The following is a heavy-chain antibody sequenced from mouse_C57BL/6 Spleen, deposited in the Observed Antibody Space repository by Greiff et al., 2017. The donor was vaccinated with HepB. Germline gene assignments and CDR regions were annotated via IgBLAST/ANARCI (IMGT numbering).Heavy chain of an antibody. Sequence: EVKLVESGGGLVQPGGSMKLSCVASGFTFSNYWMNWVRQSPEKGLEWVAQIRLKSDNYATHYAESVKGRFTISRDDSKSSVYLQMNNLRAEDTGIYYCTAIYYDYEFDYWGQGTTLTVSS. D-gene: IGHD2-4*01. CDR1: GFTFSNYW. V-gene: IGHV6-3*01. J-gene: IGHJ2*01. CDR2: IRLKSDNYAT. CDR3: TAIYYDYEFDY.